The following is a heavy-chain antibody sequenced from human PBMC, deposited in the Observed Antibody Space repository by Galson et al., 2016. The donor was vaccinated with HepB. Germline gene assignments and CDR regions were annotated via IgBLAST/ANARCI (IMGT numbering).Heavy chain of an antibody. J-gene: IGHJ5*02. V-gene: IGHV3-74*01. CDR1: GLAFNTYW. CDR3: ARDLYYAPCDP. D-gene: IGHD2-2*01. CDR2: INGDGTGA. Sequence: SLRLSCAASGLAFNTYWMHWVRQAPGKGLMWVSRINGDGTGATYADAVQGRFTISRDNAKNTLYLQMNSLREDDTAVYYCARDLYYAPCDPWGQGTLVTVSS.